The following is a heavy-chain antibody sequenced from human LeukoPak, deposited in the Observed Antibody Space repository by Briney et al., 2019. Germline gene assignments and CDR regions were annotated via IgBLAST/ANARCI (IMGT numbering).Heavy chain of an antibody. CDR2: ISSSGSTI. V-gene: IGHV3-48*04. J-gene: IGHJ6*04. CDR3: AELGITMIGGV. D-gene: IGHD3-10*02. Sequence: GGSLRLSCAASGFTFSSYSMNWVRQAPGKGLEWVSCISSSGSTIYYADSVKGRFTISRDNAKNSLYLQMNSLRAEDTAVYYCAELGITMIGGVGGKGTTVTISS. CDR1: GFTFSSYS.